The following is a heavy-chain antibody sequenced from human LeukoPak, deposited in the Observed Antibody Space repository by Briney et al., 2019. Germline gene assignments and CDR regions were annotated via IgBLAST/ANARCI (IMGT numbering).Heavy chain of an antibody. CDR3: VGYAPEEFDY. CDR1: GYTFTSYD. D-gene: IGHD5-12*01. Sequence: ASVKVSCKASGYTFTSYDINWVRQATGQGLEWMGWMNPNSGNTGYAQKFQGRVTMTRDTSISTAYMELSRLRSDDTAVYYCVGYAPEEFDYWGQGTLVTVSS. J-gene: IGHJ4*02. CDR2: MNPNSGNT. V-gene: IGHV1-8*01.